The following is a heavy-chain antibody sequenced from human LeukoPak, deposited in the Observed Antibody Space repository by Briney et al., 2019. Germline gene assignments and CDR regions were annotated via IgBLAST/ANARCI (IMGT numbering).Heavy chain of an antibody. Sequence: GASVKVSCKASGYTFTSYGISWVRQAPGQGLEWMGWISAYNGNTNYAQKLQGRVTMTTDTSTSTAYMELRSLRSDDTAVYYCASQEDYYDSSGYDYWGQGTLVTVSS. J-gene: IGHJ4*02. V-gene: IGHV1-18*01. CDR1: GYTFTSYG. CDR3: ASQEDYYDSSGYDY. D-gene: IGHD3-22*01. CDR2: ISAYNGNT.